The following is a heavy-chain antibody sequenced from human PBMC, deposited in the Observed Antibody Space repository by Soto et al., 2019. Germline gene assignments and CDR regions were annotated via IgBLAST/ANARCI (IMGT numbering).Heavy chain of an antibody. CDR2: INHSGST. CDR3: GRGRRTTVTIDY. D-gene: IGHD4-17*01. V-gene: IGHV4-34*01. J-gene: IGHJ4*02. Sequence: PSETLSLTCAVYGGSFSGYYWSWIRQPPGKGLEWIGEINHSGSTNYNPSLKSRVTISVDTSKNQSSLKLSSVTAADTAVYYCGRGRRTTVTIDYWGQGTLVTVSS. CDR1: GGSFSGYY.